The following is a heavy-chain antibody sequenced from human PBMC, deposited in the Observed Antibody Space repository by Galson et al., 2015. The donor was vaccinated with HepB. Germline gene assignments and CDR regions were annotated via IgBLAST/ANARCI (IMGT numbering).Heavy chain of an antibody. Sequence: SLRLSCAASGFTFSSYGMHWVRQAPGKGLGWVAVIWYDGSNKYYADSVKGRFTISRDNSKNALYLQMNSLRAEDTAVYYCAREDYNWNDGGAFDIWGQGTMVTVSS. CDR3: AREDYNWNDGGAFDI. CDR2: IWYDGSNK. CDR1: GFTFSSYG. J-gene: IGHJ3*02. V-gene: IGHV3-33*01. D-gene: IGHD1-1*01.